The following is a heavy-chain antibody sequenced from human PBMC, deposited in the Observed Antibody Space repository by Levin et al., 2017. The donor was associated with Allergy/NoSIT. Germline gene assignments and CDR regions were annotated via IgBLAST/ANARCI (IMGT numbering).Heavy chain of an antibody. CDR2: ISASSGTI. J-gene: IGHJ6*02. CDR1: AFTFSDYS. CDR3: ARDNTHFYGMDV. V-gene: IGHV3-48*01. Sequence: GESLKISCAASAFTFSDYSMNWVRQAPGKGLEWVSFISASSGTIIYSDSVKGRFTISRDNAQNTVYLQMNSLRAEDTALYYCARDNTHFYGMDVWGQGTTVTVSS. D-gene: IGHD2-2*02.